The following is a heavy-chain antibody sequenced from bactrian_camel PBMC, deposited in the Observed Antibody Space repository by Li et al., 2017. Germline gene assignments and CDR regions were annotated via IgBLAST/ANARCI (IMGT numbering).Heavy chain of an antibody. CDR2: INSGGDGT. J-gene: IGHJ4*01. D-gene: IGHD2*01. V-gene: IGHV3S32*01. CDR1: GFTFGSYA. Sequence: DVQLVESGGGSVQAGGALRLSCAASGFTFGSYAMYWVRQAPGKGLEWVSTINSGGDGTYYADSVKGRFTISLDNAKNTVSLQMNSLKPEDSGMYYCAAASRPPASSPGDPGHRL.